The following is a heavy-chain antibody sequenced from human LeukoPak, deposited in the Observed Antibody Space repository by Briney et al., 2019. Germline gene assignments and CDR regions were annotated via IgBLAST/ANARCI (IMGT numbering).Heavy chain of an antibody. CDR1: GGSSNDYY. J-gene: IGHJ1*01. CDR3: AYSSGCQQH. Sequence: PSETLSLTCAVFGGSSNDYYWSWIRQPPGKGLEWIGEINHSGSTNYNPSLKSRVTISVDTSKNQFSLKLSSVTAADTAVYYCAYSSGCQQHWGQGTLVTVSS. D-gene: IGHD3-22*01. V-gene: IGHV4-34*01. CDR2: INHSGST.